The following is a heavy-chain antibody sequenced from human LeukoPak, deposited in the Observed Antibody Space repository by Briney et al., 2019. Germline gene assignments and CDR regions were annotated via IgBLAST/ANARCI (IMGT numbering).Heavy chain of an antibody. D-gene: IGHD6-13*01. J-gene: IGHJ4*02. CDR2: IYYSGST. Sequence: SETLSLTCTVSGGSISSYYWSWIRQPPGKGLEWIGYIYYSGSTNYNPSLKSRVTISVDTSKNQFSLKLSSVTAADTAVYYCAGGSESSSWYSFVYWGQGTLATVSS. V-gene: IGHV4-59*01. CDR1: GGSISSYY. CDR3: AGGSESSSWYSFVY.